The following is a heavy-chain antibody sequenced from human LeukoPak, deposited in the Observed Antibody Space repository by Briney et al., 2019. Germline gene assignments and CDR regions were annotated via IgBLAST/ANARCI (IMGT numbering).Heavy chain of an antibody. CDR3: ARHGWSGYYPAGAFDI. CDR2: IYPGDSDT. V-gene: IGHV5-51*01. CDR1: GYTFTTYW. Sequence: GESLKISCKGSGYTFTTYWIGWVRPMPGKGLEWMGSIYPGDSDTRYSPSFRGPVTIPADKSISNTFLQWSSLQASDTAMYYCARHGWSGYYPAGAFDIWGQGTMLTVSS. D-gene: IGHD3-3*01. J-gene: IGHJ3*02.